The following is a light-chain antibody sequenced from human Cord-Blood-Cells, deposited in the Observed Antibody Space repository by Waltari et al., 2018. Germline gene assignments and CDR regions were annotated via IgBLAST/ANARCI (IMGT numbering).Light chain of an antibody. CDR1: SSDVGGYNY. CDR3: SSYTSSSTLV. CDR2: DVS. J-gene: IGLJ3*02. Sequence: QSALTQPASVLGSPGQSITISCTGTSSDVGGYNYVSWYQQHPGKPPKLMIYDVSNRPSGVSNRFSGSKSGNTASLTISGLQAEDEADYYCSSYTSSSTLVFGGGTKLTVL. V-gene: IGLV2-14*03.